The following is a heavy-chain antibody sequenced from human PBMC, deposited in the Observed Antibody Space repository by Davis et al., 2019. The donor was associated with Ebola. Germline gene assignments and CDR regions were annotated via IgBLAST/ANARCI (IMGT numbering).Heavy chain of an antibody. Sequence: WGSLRLSCEASGFYFSSYWMSWVRQAPGKGLEWVANIRQIGSEKHYVDSVKGRFTISRDNAKNSLSLQMNSLRAEDTAVYYCARGNYGDYIGKSGGLLDYWGQGTLVTVSS. D-gene: IGHD4-17*01. J-gene: IGHJ4*02. CDR1: GFYFSSYW. CDR3: ARGNYGDYIGKSGGLLDY. V-gene: IGHV3-7*01. CDR2: IRQIGSEK.